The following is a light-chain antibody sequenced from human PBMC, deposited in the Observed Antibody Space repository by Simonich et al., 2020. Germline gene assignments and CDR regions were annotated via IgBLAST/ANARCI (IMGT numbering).Light chain of an antibody. Sequence: EIVMTQSPATLSVSPGERATLSRKASQSVNNNLAWYQQKPGKAPRLLIYGASTRATGIPARFSGSGSGTEFTLTISSLQSEDFAVYYCQQYNNWPPLTFGGGTKVEIK. CDR1: QSVNNN. CDR2: GAS. V-gene: IGKV3-15*01. J-gene: IGKJ4*01. CDR3: QQYNNWPPLT.